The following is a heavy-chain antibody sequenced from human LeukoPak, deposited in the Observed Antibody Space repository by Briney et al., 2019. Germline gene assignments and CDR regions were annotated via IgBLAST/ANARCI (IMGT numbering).Heavy chain of an antibody. CDR2: IYTGDKT. J-gene: IGHJ4*02. Sequence: PGGSLRLSCVVSGFSVSTQYMSWGRQAPGEGLEWVSVIYTGDKTYYADSVKGRFIISRDNSKNILYLQMDSLRAEDTALYYCVRGTARWGQGTLVTVSS. D-gene: IGHD4-17*01. V-gene: IGHV3-53*01. CDR1: GFSVSTQY. CDR3: VRGTAR.